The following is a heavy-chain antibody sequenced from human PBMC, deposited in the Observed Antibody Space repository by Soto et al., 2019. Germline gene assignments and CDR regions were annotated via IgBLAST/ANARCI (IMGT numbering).Heavy chain of an antibody. V-gene: IGHV3-23*01. CDR2: INPSSGTT. Sequence: EVQLLESGGGLVQPGGSLRLACAASGFSFSNYEMTWARQAPGKGLEWVAFINPSSGTTHYADSVKGRFTISRDNPKDKLYQQLSSLRGEDKAVYYCVKGGWLDVWGQGTTVTVSS. CDR3: VKGGWLDV. CDR1: GFSFSNYE. D-gene: IGHD2-15*01. J-gene: IGHJ6*02.